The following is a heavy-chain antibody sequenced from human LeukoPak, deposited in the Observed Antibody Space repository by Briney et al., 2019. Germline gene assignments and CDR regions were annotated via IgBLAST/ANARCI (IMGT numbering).Heavy chain of an antibody. D-gene: IGHD3-10*01. V-gene: IGHV3-23*01. CDR1: GFTFSSYA. CDR3: AKGVQYYYGSGSYEYFDY. CDR2: ISGSGGST. J-gene: IGHJ4*02. Sequence: GGSLRPSCAASGFTFSSYAMSWVRQAPGKGLEWVSAISGSGGSTYYADSVKGRFTISRDNSKDTLYLQMNSLRAEDTAVYYCAKGVQYYYGSGSYEYFDYWGQGTLVTVSS.